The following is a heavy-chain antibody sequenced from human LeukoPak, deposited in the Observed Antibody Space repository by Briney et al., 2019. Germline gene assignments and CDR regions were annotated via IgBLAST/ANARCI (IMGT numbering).Heavy chain of an antibody. V-gene: IGHV1-2*02. CDR3: ARRVLLWFGESSYYYYGMDV. CDR2: INPNSGGT. J-gene: IGHJ6*02. Sequence: ASVKVSCKASGYTFTGYYMHWVRQAPGQGLEWMGWINPNSGGTNYAQNFQGRVTMTRDTSISTAYMDLSRLRSDDTAVYYCARRVLLWFGESSYYYYGMDVWGQGTTVTVSS. CDR1: GYTFTGYY. D-gene: IGHD3-10*01.